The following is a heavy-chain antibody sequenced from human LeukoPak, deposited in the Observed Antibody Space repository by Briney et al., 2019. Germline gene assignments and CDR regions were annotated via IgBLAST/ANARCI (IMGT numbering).Heavy chain of an antibody. CDR2: IKSDEITT. D-gene: IGHD3/OR15-3a*01. J-gene: IGHJ4*02. Sequence: GGSLRLSCAASGFTFSSYYWMHWVRQAPGKGLVWVSRIKSDEITTNYADSVKGRFTISRDNAKNTLYLQMNSLRAEDTAVYYCAGGAWTAYYFDYWGQGTLVTVSS. V-gene: IGHV3-74*01. CDR1: GFTFSSYYW. CDR3: AGGAWTAYYFDY.